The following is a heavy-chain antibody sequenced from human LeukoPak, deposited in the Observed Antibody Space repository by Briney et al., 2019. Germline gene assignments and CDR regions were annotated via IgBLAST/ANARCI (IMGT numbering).Heavy chain of an antibody. Sequence: SETLSLTCTVSGGSISSYYWSWIRQPAGKELEWIGRIYTSGSTNYNPSPKSRVTISADTSKNQFSLKLTSVTAADTAVYYCVRGYYDSSGYSNTFDIWGQGTMVTVSS. J-gene: IGHJ3*02. CDR2: IYTSGST. V-gene: IGHV4-4*07. D-gene: IGHD3-22*01. CDR1: GGSISSYY. CDR3: VRGYYDSSGYSNTFDI.